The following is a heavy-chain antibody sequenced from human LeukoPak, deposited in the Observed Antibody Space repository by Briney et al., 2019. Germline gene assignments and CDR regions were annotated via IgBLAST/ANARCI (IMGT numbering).Heavy chain of an antibody. Sequence: KASQTLSLTCTVSGGSIGSGDYYWSWIRQPPGKGLEWIGYIYYSGSTYYNPSLKSRVTISVDTSKNQFSLKLSSVTAADTAVYYCARGGTMMYAFDIWGQGTMVTVSS. CDR2: IYYSGST. CDR3: ARGGTMMYAFDI. V-gene: IGHV4-30-4*08. D-gene: IGHD3-22*01. J-gene: IGHJ3*02. CDR1: GGSIGSGDYY.